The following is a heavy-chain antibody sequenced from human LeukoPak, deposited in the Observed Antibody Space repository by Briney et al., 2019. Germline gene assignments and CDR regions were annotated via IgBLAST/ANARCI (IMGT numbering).Heavy chain of an antibody. CDR1: GFTFSSYA. V-gene: IGHV3-64D*06. J-gene: IGHJ4*02. Sequence: PGGSLRLSCSASGFTFSSYAMHWVRQAAGKGLEYVSAINSDGYSTYYADSVKGRFTISRDNSKNTLYLQMSSLRPEDSAVYYCVKTPYSSTWYVGDYWGQGTLVTVSS. CDR2: INSDGYST. D-gene: IGHD2/OR15-2a*01. CDR3: VKTPYSSTWYVGDY.